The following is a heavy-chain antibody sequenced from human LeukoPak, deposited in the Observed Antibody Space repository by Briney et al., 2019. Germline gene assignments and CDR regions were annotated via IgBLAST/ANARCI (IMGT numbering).Heavy chain of an antibody. J-gene: IGHJ4*02. D-gene: IGHD6-19*01. CDR2: VSGSNGDT. CDR1: GYTFTRYG. CDR3: ARVLFYSSGNKSNRVDY. Sequence: ASVKVSCKAFGYTFTRYGVSWVRQAPGQGLEWIGWVSGSNGDTNYAQKFQGRVTMTRDTSIRTAYMELSRLRSDDTAVYYCARVLFYSSGNKSNRVDYWGQGTLVTVSS. V-gene: IGHV1-18*01.